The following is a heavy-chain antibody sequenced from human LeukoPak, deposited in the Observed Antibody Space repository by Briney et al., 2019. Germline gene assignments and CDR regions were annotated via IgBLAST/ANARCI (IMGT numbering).Heavy chain of an antibody. D-gene: IGHD2-21*02. J-gene: IGHJ6*02. CDR1: SGSFSSYY. Sequence: SETLSLTCTVSSGSFSSYYWNWIRQPPGKGLEWIGYIYYSGSTNYNPSLKSRVTISVDTSKNQFSLKLSSVTAADTAVYYCARQGDRTARYYGMDVWGQGTTVTVSS. CDR2: IYYSGST. V-gene: IGHV4-59*08. CDR3: ARQGDRTARYYGMDV.